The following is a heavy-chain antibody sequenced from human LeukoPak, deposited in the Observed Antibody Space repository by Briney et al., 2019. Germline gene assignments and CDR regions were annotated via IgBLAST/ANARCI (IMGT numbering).Heavy chain of an antibody. V-gene: IGHV4-61*01. J-gene: IGHJ4*02. CDR3: ARTPEKQWLAAGFDY. CDR2: IYYSGST. D-gene: IGHD6-19*01. Sequence: PSETLSLTCTVSGGSVSSGSYYWSWIRQPPGKGLEWIGYIYYSGSTNYNPSLKSRVTISVDTSKNQFSLKLSSVTAADTAVYYCARTPEKQWLAAGFDYWGQGTLVTVSS. CDR1: GGSVSSGSYY.